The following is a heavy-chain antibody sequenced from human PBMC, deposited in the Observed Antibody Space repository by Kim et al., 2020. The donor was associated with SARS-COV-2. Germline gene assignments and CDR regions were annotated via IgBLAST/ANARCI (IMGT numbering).Heavy chain of an antibody. V-gene: IGHV3-30*18. CDR3: AKDGDEYSSSSGNLDV. CDR2: ISYDGSKK. CDR1: GFTFSSYG. Sequence: GGSLRLSCAVSGFTFSSYGMHWVRQAPGKGLGWVAVISYDGSKKYYADSVKGRFTISRDNSKNTLYLQMNSLRAEDTAVYYCAKDGDEYSSSSGNLDVWGQGTTVTVSS. D-gene: IGHD6-6*01. J-gene: IGHJ6*02.